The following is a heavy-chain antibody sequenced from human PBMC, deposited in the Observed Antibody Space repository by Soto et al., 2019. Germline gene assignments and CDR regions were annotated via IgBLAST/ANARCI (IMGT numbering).Heavy chain of an antibody. Sequence: GASVKVSCKASGYYFASYGVTWVRQAPGQGLEWMGWIGPYNGYTSHAQSLQGRVTMTTDTSTTTAYMELTSLTPDDTAVYYCAREYGSGTACYCPDFWGQGTLVTVSS. CDR1: GYYFASYG. CDR3: AREYGSGTACYCPDF. CDR2: IGPYNGYT. V-gene: IGHV1-18*01. J-gene: IGHJ4*02. D-gene: IGHD2-15*01.